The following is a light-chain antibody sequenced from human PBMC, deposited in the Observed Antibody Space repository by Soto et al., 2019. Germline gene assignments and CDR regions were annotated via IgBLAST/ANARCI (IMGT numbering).Light chain of an antibody. CDR3: CSSAPESTYV. V-gene: IGLV2-23*01. CDR1: SSDVGAYNS. J-gene: IGLJ1*01. CDR2: KGS. Sequence: QSVLAQPASVSGSPGQSITISCTGTSSDVGAYNSVSWYQQHPHKAPQVIIYKGSQRPSGVSNRFSGSTSGNAASLTLSGLQADDEADYFCCSSAPESTYVFGTGTKLTVL.